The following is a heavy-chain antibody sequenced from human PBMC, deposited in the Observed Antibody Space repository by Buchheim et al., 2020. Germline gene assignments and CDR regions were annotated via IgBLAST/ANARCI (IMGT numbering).Heavy chain of an antibody. V-gene: IGHV3-21*01. D-gene: IGHD2-21*02. CDR2: ISSSGTYI. CDR3: ARSPVVTAIRQGWFDP. CDR1: GFSFSSYS. J-gene: IGHJ5*02. Sequence: EVQLVESGGGLVKPGGSLRLSCAVSGFSFSSYSMNWVRQSPGQGLEWGSSISSSGTYIYYADSVKGRLTISIDNAKDSLYMQMNSLRAEDTAVYYCARSPVVTAIRQGWFDPWGQGTL.